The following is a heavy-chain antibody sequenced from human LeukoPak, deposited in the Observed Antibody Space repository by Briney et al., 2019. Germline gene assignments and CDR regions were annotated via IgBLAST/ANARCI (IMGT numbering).Heavy chain of an antibody. Sequence: GASVKVSCKASGGTFSSYAISWVRQAPGQGLEWMGGIIPIFGTANYAQKFQGRVTITADESTSTAYMELSSLRSEDTAVYYCARFGFWSGYSHPYYYYGMDVWGQGTTVTVSS. CDR1: GGTFSSYA. CDR2: IIPIFGTA. D-gene: IGHD3-3*01. V-gene: IGHV1-69*13. CDR3: ARFGFWSGYSHPYYYYGMDV. J-gene: IGHJ6*02.